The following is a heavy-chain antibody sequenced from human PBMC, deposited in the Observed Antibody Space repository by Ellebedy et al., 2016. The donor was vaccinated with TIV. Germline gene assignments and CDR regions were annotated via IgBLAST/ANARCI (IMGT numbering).Heavy chain of an antibody. Sequence: AASVKVSCKASGGTVSSFAISWVRQAPGQGLEWMGGIISILGPADYTQKFQGRVTITADESTSTAYMELRSLRSDDTAVYYCARLRYFDWSTTYGMDVWGLGTTVTVS. CDR3: ARLRYFDWSTTYGMDV. J-gene: IGHJ6*02. CDR1: GGTVSSFA. D-gene: IGHD3-9*01. CDR2: IISILGPA. V-gene: IGHV1-69*13.